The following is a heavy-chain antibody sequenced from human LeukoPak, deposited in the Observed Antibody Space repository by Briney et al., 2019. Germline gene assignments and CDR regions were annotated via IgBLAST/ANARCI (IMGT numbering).Heavy chain of an antibody. CDR2: ISAYNGST. V-gene: IGHV1-18*01. Sequence: EASVKVSCKASGYTFTSYGISWVRQAPGQGLEWMGWISAYNGSTNYAQKLQGRVTMTTDTSTSTAYMELRSLRSDDTAVYYCARDEWGYYSSGWYDYWGQGTLVTVSS. CDR1: GYTFTSYG. D-gene: IGHD6-19*01. CDR3: ARDEWGYYSSGWYDY. J-gene: IGHJ4*02.